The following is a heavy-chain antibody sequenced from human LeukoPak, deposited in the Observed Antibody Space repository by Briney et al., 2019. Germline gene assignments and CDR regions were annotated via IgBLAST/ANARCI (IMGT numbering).Heavy chain of an antibody. CDR2: INHSGST. CDR3: AREVSHSGCFEY. D-gene: IGHD5-12*01. Sequence: PSETLSLTCAVYGGAFSGYYWSWIRQPPAKALEWIGEINHSGSTNYNPSLKSRVTISIDTSKNPFSLRLSSVTAADTAVYYCAREVSHSGCFEYWGQGALVTVSS. CDR1: GGAFSGYY. V-gene: IGHV4-34*01. J-gene: IGHJ4*02.